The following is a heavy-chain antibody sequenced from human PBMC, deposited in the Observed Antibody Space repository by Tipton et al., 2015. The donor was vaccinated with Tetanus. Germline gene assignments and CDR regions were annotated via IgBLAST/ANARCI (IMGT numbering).Heavy chain of an antibody. CDR3: ARLGVYPDY. D-gene: IGHD6-13*01. V-gene: IGHV4-59*01. CDR1: GGSISSYY. CDR2: IYYSGST. Sequence: TPSLTCTVSGGSISSYYWSWIRQPPGKGLEWIGYIYYSGSTNYNPSLKSRVTISVDTSKNQFSLKLSSVTAADTAVYYCARLGVYPDYWGQGTLVTVSS. J-gene: IGHJ4*02.